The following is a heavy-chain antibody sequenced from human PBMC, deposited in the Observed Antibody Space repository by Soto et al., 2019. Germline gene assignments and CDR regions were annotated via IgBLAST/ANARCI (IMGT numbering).Heavy chain of an antibody. CDR2: ISYDGTSE. CDR1: GFTFSSYP. Sequence: LSLSCAASGFTFSSYPIHWVRQAPGKGLEWVGSISYDGTSEDFADSVKGRFTIYRDNAKNSLYLQMSSLTAEDSALYYCSRSLNSWGQGTLVTVSS. J-gene: IGHJ4*02. V-gene: IGHV3-30-3*01. CDR3: SRSLNS.